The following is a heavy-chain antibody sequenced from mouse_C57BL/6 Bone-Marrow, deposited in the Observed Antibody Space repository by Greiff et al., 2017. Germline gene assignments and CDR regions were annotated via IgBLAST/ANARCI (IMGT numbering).Heavy chain of an antibody. CDR2: INPSNGGT. Sequence: VQLQQSGPELVKPGASVKISCKASGYSFTGYYMNWVKQSPEKSLEWIGEINPSNGGTTYNQKFKAKATLTVDKSSSTANMQLKSLTSEDSAVYYCARGSNYGKDWFAYWGQGTLVTVAA. CDR1: GYSFTGYY. CDR3: ARGSNYGKDWFAY. D-gene: IGHD2-5*01. J-gene: IGHJ3*01. V-gene: IGHV1-42*01.